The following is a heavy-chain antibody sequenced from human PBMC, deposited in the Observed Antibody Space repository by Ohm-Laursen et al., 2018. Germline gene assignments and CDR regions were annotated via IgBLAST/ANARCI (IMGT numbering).Heavy chain of an antibody. Sequence: SLRLSCSASGFTFNNSWMHWVRQAPGKGLVWVSRINIDGNITNYADSAKGRFTISRDNARNTLYLQMNSLRGEDMAVYYCAREKSGQSGRYFDYWGPGTLVSVSS. CDR2: INIDGNIT. J-gene: IGHJ4*02. V-gene: IGHV3-74*01. D-gene: IGHD5-12*01. CDR3: AREKSGQSGRYFDY. CDR1: GFTFNNSW.